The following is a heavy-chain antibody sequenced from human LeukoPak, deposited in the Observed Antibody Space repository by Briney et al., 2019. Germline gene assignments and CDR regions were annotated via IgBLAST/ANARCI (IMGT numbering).Heavy chain of an antibody. V-gene: IGHV3-9*01. D-gene: IGHD6-19*01. CDR3: AKDNRRHYTSGPNPDSLH. CDR1: GFIFSNYA. J-gene: IGHJ4*02. CDR2: ISWNSGTI. Sequence: GGSLRLSCAGSGFIFSNYAMHWVRQPPGKGLEWVSGISWNSGTIDYADSVRGRFTISRDNAKNSLYLQMDSLRVEDTAFYYCAKDNRRHYTSGPNPDSLHWGQGALVTVSS.